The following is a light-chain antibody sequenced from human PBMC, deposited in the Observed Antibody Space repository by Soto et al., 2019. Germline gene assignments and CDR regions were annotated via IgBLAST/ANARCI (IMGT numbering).Light chain of an antibody. CDR1: QSVYNY. J-gene: IGKJ5*01. CDR2: GAS. Sequence: EIVMTQSPVNLSMSTGERATLSCRASQSVYNYLAWYLQKPGQAPRLLISGASTRATGIPARFSGSGSGTEFTLTISSLQSEDFAFYYCQQYNNWPPTFGQGTRLEIK. CDR3: QQYNNWPPT. V-gene: IGKV3-15*01.